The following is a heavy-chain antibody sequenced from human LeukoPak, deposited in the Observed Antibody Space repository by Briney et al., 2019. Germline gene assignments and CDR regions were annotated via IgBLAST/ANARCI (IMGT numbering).Heavy chain of an antibody. CDR2: INSDGSST. Sequence: GGSLRLSCAASGFTFSSYWMHWVRQAPGKGLVWVSRINSDGSSTSYADSAKGRFTISRDNAKNTLYLQMNSLRAEDTAVYYCARVRRVRFLEWPPDYWGQGTLITVSS. CDR3: ARVRRVRFLEWPPDY. CDR1: GFTFSSYW. D-gene: IGHD3-3*01. V-gene: IGHV3-74*01. J-gene: IGHJ4*02.